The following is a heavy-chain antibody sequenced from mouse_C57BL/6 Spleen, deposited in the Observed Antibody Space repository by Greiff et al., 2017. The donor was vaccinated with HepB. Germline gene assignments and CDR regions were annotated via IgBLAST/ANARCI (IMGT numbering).Heavy chain of an antibody. CDR1: GYTFTSYW. J-gene: IGHJ1*03. CDR2: IYPGSGST. Sequence: QVQLQQPGAELVKPGASVKMSCKASGYTFTSYWITWVKQRPGQGLEWIGDIYPGSGSTNYNEKFKSKATLTVDTSSSTAYMQLSSLTSEDSAVYYCARSGDGVLYWYFEVWGTGTTVTVSS. D-gene: IGHD2-3*01. V-gene: IGHV1-55*01. CDR3: ARSGDGVLYWYFEV.